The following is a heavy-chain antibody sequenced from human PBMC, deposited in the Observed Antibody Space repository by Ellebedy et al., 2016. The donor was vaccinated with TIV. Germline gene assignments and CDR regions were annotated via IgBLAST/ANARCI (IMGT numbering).Heavy chain of an antibody. V-gene: IGHV4-39*01. CDR1: GASISSTYY. J-gene: IGHJ4*02. CDR3: ARPSGGYGDYLY. Sequence: SETLSLXCTVSGASISSTYYWGWIRQPPGKGLEWIGSISYSGSTFYSPSLKSRVTISRDTSKNQFSLKLNSVTAADTAVYYCARPSGGYGDYLYWGQGTLVTVSP. CDR2: ISYSGST. D-gene: IGHD4-17*01.